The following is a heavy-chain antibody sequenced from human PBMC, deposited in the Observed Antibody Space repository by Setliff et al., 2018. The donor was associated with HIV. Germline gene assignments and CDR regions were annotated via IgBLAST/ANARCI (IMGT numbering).Heavy chain of an antibody. D-gene: IGHD6-19*01. CDR2: VYYSGSI. CDR1: GDSFSSGTYY. V-gene: IGHV4-39*01. J-gene: IGHJ4*02. CDR3: ARLGTSGWYSYFDY. Sequence: PSETLSLTCSVSGDSFSSGTYYWGWIRQPPGKGLEWIGSVYYSGSIDYNPSLKSRVTISMDTAKSQFSLKLTSVTAADTSIYHCARLGTSGWYSYFDYWGQGILVTVSS.